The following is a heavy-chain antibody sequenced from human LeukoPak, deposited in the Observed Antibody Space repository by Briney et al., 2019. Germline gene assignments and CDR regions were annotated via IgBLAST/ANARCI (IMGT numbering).Heavy chain of an antibody. Sequence: KPSETLSLTCAVSGGSFSGYYLSWIRQPPGKGLELIGEIKHSGSTNYNPSLKSRVTISVDTSKNQFSLKLSSVTAADTAVYYCARGVARSSKFHFSYYFDYWGQGTLVTVSS. D-gene: IGHD6-6*01. CDR2: IKHSGST. CDR1: GGSFSGYY. CDR3: ARGVARSSKFHFSYYFDY. J-gene: IGHJ4*02. V-gene: IGHV4-34*01.